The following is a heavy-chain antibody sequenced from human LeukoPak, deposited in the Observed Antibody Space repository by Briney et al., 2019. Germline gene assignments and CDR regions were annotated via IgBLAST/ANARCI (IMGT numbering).Heavy chain of an antibody. V-gene: IGHV3-30*04. Sequence: PGGSLRLSCAASGFTFSSYAMHWVRQAPGRGLEWVAVISYDGSNKYYADSVKGRFTISRDNSKNTLYLQMNSLRAEDTAVYYCAKDSDRGYSYGYRDYWGQGTLVTVSS. D-gene: IGHD5-18*01. CDR2: ISYDGSNK. CDR3: AKDSDRGYSYGYRDY. J-gene: IGHJ4*02. CDR1: GFTFSSYA.